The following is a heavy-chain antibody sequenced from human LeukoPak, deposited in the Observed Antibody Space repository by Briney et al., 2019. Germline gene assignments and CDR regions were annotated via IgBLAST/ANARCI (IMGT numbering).Heavy chain of an antibody. CDR2: ISYDGSNK. Sequence: GGSLRLSCAASGFTFSSYGMQWVRQAPGKGLEWVPDISYDGSNKYYADSVKGRFTISRDNSKNTLYLQMNSLRAEDTAVYYCAKGLQDIVATTPLDYWGQGTLVTVSS. CDR3: AKGLQDIVATTPLDY. V-gene: IGHV3-30*18. CDR1: GFTFSSYG. D-gene: IGHD5-12*01. J-gene: IGHJ4*02.